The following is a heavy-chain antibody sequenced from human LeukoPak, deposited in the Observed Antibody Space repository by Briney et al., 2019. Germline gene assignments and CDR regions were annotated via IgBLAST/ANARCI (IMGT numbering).Heavy chain of an antibody. V-gene: IGHV3-43*01. CDR2: INWDGSSP. J-gene: IGHJ4*02. D-gene: IGHD2-15*01. CDR3: AIEKCSGGSWYQRGTYYFDY. Sequence: PGGSLRLSCVASGFTFYDHTMHWVRHAPGKALQWGSLINWDGSSPHYADSVKGRLTISRDNRKNYLYLRMSSLRAEDTGFYYCAIEKCSGGSWYQRGTYYFDYWGRGTLVTVSS. CDR1: GFTFYDHT.